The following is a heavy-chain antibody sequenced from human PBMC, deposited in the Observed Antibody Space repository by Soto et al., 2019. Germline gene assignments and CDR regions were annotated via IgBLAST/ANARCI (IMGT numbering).Heavy chain of an antibody. Sequence: DVQLAESGGGLVQPGGSLRLSCVASGFPYSVYSMDWVRQVPGKGLEWLAYVSPGGDTVHYADSVNGRFFISRDTPRNSVFLQMNSLRHEDTAVYYCVRGSRANCFDLWGPGTMVTVSS. J-gene: IGHJ3*01. V-gene: IGHV3-48*02. CDR3: VRGSRANCFDL. CDR1: GFPYSVYS. CDR2: VSPGGDTV.